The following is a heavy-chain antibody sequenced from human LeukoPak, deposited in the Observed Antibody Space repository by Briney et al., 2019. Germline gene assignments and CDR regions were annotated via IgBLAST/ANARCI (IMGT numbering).Heavy chain of an antibody. V-gene: IGHV3-21*01. CDR2: ISSSSSYI. D-gene: IGHD6-13*01. Sequence: GGSLRLSCAASGFTFSSYSMNWVRQAPGKGLEWVSSISSSSSYIYYADSVKGRFTISRDNAKNSLYLQMNSLRAEDTALYYCARDGLIAAAGFRWFDYWGQGTLVTVSS. J-gene: IGHJ4*02. CDR3: ARDGLIAAAGFRWFDY. CDR1: GFTFSSYS.